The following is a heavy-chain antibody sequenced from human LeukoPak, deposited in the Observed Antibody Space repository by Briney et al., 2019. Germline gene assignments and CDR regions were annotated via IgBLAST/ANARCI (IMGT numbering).Heavy chain of an antibody. J-gene: IGHJ4*02. CDR2: IYYSGST. D-gene: IGHD3-22*01. CDR1: GGSISSYY. CDR3: ARDGVGDDYYDSSGYHYFDY. V-gene: IGHV4-59*12. Sequence: PSETLSLTCTVSGGSISSYYWSWIRQPSGKGLEWIGYIYYSGSTNYNPSLKSRVTISVGTSKNQFSLKLSSVTAADTAVYYCARDGVGDDYYDSSGYHYFDYWGQGTLVTVSS.